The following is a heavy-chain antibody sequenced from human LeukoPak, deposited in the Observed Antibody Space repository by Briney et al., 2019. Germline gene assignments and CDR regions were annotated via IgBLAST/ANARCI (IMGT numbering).Heavy chain of an antibody. D-gene: IGHD3-22*01. CDR3: ARHVTYYYDSSEYYFDY. V-gene: IGHV5-51*01. Sequence: GESLKISCKGSGYSFTSYWTGWVRQMPGKGLEWMGIIYPGDSDTRYSPSFQGQVTISADKSISTAYLQWSSLKASDTAMYYCARHVTYYYDSSEYYFDYWGQGTLVTVSS. J-gene: IGHJ4*02. CDR2: IYPGDSDT. CDR1: GYSFTSYW.